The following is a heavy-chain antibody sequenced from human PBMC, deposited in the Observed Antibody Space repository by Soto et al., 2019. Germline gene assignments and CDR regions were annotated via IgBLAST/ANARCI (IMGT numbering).Heavy chain of an antibody. D-gene: IGHD1-26*01. CDR2: IYSGGST. CDR1: GFTVSSNY. CDR3: ARDWVGATT. V-gene: IGHV3-53*02. Sequence: EVQLVETGGGLIQPGGSLRLSCAASGFTVSSNYMSWVRQAPGKGLEWVSVIYSGGSTYYADSVKGRFTISRDNSKNTLYLQMNSMSAEYTAVYYCARDWVGATTWGQGTLVTVSS. J-gene: IGHJ5*02.